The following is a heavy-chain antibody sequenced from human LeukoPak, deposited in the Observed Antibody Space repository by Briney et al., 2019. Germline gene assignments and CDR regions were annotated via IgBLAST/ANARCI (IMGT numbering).Heavy chain of an antibody. CDR2: IRHKTNSYTT. V-gene: IGHV3-72*01. D-gene: IGHD5-24*01. Sequence: PGGSLRLSCAASGFTFSDYYMDWVRQAPGKGLEWVGRIRHKTNSYTTDYAPSVKARFTISRDDSKNSLYLQMNSLKIEDTAVYYCARAGDGYTYWGQGTLVTVSS. CDR3: ARAGDGYTY. CDR1: GFTFSDYY. J-gene: IGHJ4*02.